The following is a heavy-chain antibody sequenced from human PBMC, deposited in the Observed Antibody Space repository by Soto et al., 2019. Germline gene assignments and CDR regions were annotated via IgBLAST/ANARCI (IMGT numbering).Heavy chain of an antibody. CDR3: ARQFDFDRSGSFYAY. CDR2: IIPMFGTA. V-gene: IGHV1-69*01. CDR1: GGTFNRNT. D-gene: IGHD3-22*01. J-gene: IGHJ4*02. Sequence: QVQLVQSGAEVKKPGSSVKISCKASGGTFNRNTVSWVRQAPGQGLEWMGGIIPMFGTANYAQQFQGRVTITADESTSTAYMELSRLRSEDTDVYYCARQFDFDRSGSFYAYWGQGTLVTVSS.